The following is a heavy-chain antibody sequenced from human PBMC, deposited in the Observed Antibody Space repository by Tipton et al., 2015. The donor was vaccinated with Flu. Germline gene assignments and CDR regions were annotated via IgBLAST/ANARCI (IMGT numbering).Heavy chain of an antibody. V-gene: IGHV4-39*07. CDR3: ARGPRLSVLGMVGDFDY. D-gene: IGHD3-10*02. CDR1: GDSISTTIYY. J-gene: IGHJ4*02. Sequence: TLSLTCTVSGDSISTTIYYWGWVRQPPGKGLEWIGSIYYSGTTYYNPSLKSRVTMSLDTSKNQFSLKLSSVIAADTAVYYCARGPRLSVLGMVGDFDYWGQGTLVTVSS. CDR2: IYYSGTT.